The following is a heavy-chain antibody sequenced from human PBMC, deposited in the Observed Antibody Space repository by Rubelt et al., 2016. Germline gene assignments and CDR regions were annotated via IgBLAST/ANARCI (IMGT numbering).Heavy chain of an antibody. Sequence: QVQLQQWGAGLLKPSETLSLTCAVYGGSFSGYYWSWIRQPPGKGLEWIGEINHSGSTNYNPSLKSRGTSSVDTSKNQVSLKLSSVTSADTAVDDGARARKDDSSSKGDGMDVWGQGTTVTVSS. J-gene: IGHJ6*02. D-gene: IGHD6-13*01. CDR3: ARARKDDSSSKGDGMDV. V-gene: IGHV4-34*01. CDR2: INHSGST. CDR1: GGSFSGYY.